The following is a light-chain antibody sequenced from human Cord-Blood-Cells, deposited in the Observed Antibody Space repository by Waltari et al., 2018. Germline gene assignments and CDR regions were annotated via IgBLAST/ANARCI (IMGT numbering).Light chain of an antibody. CDR1: SSNIGSNY. V-gene: IGLV1-47*01. J-gene: IGLJ3*02. Sequence: QSVLTQPPSASGTPGQRVTISCSGSSSNIGSNYVYWYQQLPGTAPKLLIYRNKRRPSGVPDRFSVSKSGTSASLSISGLRSEDEADYYCAAWYDSLSGWVFGGGTKLTVL. CDR3: AAWYDSLSGWV. CDR2: RNK.